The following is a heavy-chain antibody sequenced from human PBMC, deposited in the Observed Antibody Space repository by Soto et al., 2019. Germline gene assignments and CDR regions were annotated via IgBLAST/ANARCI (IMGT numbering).Heavy chain of an antibody. CDR2: ISAYNGNT. J-gene: IGHJ6*02. CDR3: ARDGVDTATGYYYGMDL. Sequence: ASVKVSCKASGYTFTSYGISWVRQAPGQGLEWMGWISAYNGNTNYAQKLQGRVTMTTDTSTSTAYMELRSLRSDDTAVYYCARDGVDTATGYYYGMDLWGQGTTVTVSS. CDR1: GYTFTSYG. V-gene: IGHV1-18*01. D-gene: IGHD5-18*01.